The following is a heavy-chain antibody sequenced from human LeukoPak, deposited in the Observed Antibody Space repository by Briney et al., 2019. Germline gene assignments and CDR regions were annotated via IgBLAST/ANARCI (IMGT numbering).Heavy chain of an antibody. V-gene: IGHV3-74*01. J-gene: IGHJ3*02. CDR1: GFTFRSYW. Sequence: GGSLRLSCAASGFTFRSYWMHWVRQAPGKGLVWVSRINSDEISTNYADSVQGRFTISRDNAKNTVYLQMNSLRVEDTAVYYCAGASPTSDGRAFDIWGQGTMVTVSS. CDR3: AGASPTSDGRAFDI. CDR2: INSDEIST. D-gene: IGHD2-15*01.